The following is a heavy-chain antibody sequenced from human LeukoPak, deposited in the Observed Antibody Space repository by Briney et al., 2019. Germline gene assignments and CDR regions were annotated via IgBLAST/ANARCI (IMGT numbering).Heavy chain of an antibody. CDR3: TVTLPGIAVAGADY. CDR2: IRSKANSYAT. V-gene: IGHV3-73*01. Sequence: GGSLRLSCAASGFTFSGSAMHWVRQASGKGLEWVGRIRSKANSYATAYAASVKGRFTSSRDDSKNTAYLQMNSLKTEDTAVYYCTVTLPGIAVAGADYWGQGTLVTVSS. J-gene: IGHJ4*02. CDR1: GFTFSGSA. D-gene: IGHD6-19*01.